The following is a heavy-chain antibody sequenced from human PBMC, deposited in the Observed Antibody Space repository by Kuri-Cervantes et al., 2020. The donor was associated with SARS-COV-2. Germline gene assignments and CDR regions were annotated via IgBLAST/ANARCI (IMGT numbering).Heavy chain of an antibody. D-gene: IGHD3-16*01. CDR2: IYHSGST. Sequence: SETLSLTCAVYGGSFSGYYWSWIRQPPGKGLEWIGSIYHSGSTYYNPSLKSRVTISVDTSKNQFSLKLSSVTAADTAVYYCARVRLCFDYWGQGTLVTVSS. V-gene: IGHV4-34*01. CDR1: GGSFSGYY. J-gene: IGHJ4*02. CDR3: ARVRLCFDY.